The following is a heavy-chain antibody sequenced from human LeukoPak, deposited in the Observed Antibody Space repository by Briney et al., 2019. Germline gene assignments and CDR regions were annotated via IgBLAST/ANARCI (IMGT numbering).Heavy chain of an antibody. Sequence: GGFLRLSCAASGFTFSSYAMSWVRQAPGKGLEWVAVIWYDGNDKYYADSVKGRFTISRDNSKNTVYLQMNSLRAEDTAVYSCARPSGSGSPHHNWFDPWGQGTLVTVSS. D-gene: IGHD3-22*01. J-gene: IGHJ5*02. CDR2: IWYDGNDK. CDR3: ARPSGSGSPHHNWFDP. CDR1: GFTFSSYA. V-gene: IGHV3-33*08.